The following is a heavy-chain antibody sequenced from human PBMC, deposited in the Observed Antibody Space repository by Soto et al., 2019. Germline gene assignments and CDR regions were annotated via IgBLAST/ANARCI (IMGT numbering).Heavy chain of an antibody. J-gene: IGHJ6*02. CDR1: GYTFTSYY. V-gene: IGHV1-46*01. CDR2: INPSGGST. D-gene: IGHD2-15*01. CDR3: ARSGEILFQDVETIDYYYYYGMDV. Sequence: ASVKVSCKASGYTFTSYYMHWVRQAPGQGLEWMGIINPSGGSTSYAQKFQGRVTMTRDTSTSTVYMELSSLRSEDTAVYYCARSGEILFQDVETIDYYYYYGMDVWGQGTTVTVSS.